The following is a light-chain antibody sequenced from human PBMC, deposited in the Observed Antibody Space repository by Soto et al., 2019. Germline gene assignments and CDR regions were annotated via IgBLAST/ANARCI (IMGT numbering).Light chain of an antibody. J-gene: IGKJ5*01. V-gene: IGKV1-9*01. CDR3: QQLDSYPIT. CDR2: TAS. Sequence: IQLTQAPSLLSASVGDKHTITCRASQGISNYLAWYQQKAGKXPXXLIHTASTLQNGVPSRFSGSGSGTEFTLTISSLQPEDFAIYYCQQLDSYPITFGQGTRLEI. CDR1: QGISNY.